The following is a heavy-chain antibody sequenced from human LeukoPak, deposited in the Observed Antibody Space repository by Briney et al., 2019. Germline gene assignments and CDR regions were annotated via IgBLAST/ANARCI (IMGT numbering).Heavy chain of an antibody. D-gene: IGHD3-22*01. CDR1: GYTFTSYG. CDR2: IIPILGIA. CDR3: ARVGSYYYDSSGYSDY. J-gene: IGHJ4*02. Sequence: SVKVSCKASGYTFTSYGISWVRQAPGQGLEWMGRIIPILGIANYAQKFQGRVTITADKSTSTAYMELSSLRSEDTAVYYCARVGSYYYDSSGYSDYWGQGTLVTVSS. V-gene: IGHV1-69*04.